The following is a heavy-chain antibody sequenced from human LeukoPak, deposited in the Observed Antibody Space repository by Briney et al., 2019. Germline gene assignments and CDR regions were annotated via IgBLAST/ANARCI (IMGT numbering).Heavy chain of an antibody. J-gene: IGHJ4*02. CDR3: AKDRNFYDSSGYYYGDY. CDR2: LNGGGGST. D-gene: IGHD3-22*01. Sequence: GGTLRLSCAASGFTFSSYGMSWVRQAPGKGLEWVSALNGGGGSTYYADSVKGRFTISRDNSKNTLYLQMNSLRAEDTAVYYCAKDRNFYDSSGYYYGDYWGQGTLVTVSS. CDR1: GFTFSSYG. V-gene: IGHV3-23*01.